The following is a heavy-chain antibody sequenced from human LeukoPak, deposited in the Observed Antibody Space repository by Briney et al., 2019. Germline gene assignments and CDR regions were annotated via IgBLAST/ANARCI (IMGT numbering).Heavy chain of an antibody. V-gene: IGHV1-3*01. D-gene: IGHD3-9*01. CDR3: ARGVDILTGYYNYNWSDP. Sequence: ASVKVSCKASGYTFTSYAMHWVRQAPGQRLEWMGWINAGNGNTKYSQKFQGRVTITRDTSASTAYMELSSLRSEDTAVYYCARGVDILTGYYNYNWSDPWGQGTLVTVSS. CDR1: GYTFTSYA. J-gene: IGHJ5*02. CDR2: INAGNGNT.